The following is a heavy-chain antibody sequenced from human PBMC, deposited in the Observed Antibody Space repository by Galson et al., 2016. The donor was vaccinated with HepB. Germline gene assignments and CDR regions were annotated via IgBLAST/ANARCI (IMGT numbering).Heavy chain of an antibody. CDR2: IIPMVGTA. CDR3: ARDRFVSGGSAVA. CDR1: GGMFSSYA. J-gene: IGHJ4*02. Sequence: SVKVACKASGGMFSSYAISWGRQAPGQGLEWMGGIIPMVGTANNAQKFQGRVTHTADESTSTAYMDLSSLRSEDPAVYYCARDRFVSGGSAVAWGQGTLVTVSS. D-gene: IGHD6-19*01. V-gene: IGHV1-69*13.